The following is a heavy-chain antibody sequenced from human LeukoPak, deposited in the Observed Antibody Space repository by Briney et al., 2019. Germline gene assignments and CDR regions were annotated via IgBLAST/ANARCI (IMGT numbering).Heavy chain of an antibody. D-gene: IGHD1-14*01. CDR2: IYHSGST. CDR3: ARVANGNYFDY. J-gene: IGHJ4*02. CDR1: GYSISSGYY. Sequence: PSETLSLTCTVSGYSISSGYYWGWIRQPPGKGLEWIGSIYHSGSTYYNPSLKSRVTISVDTSKNQFSLKLSSVTAADTAVYYCARVANGNYFDYWGQGTLVTVSS. V-gene: IGHV4-38-2*02.